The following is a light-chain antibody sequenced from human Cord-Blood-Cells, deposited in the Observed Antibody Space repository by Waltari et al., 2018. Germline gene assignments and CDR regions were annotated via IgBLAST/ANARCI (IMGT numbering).Light chain of an antibody. J-gene: IGKJ2*03. V-gene: IGKV2-28*01. CDR2: LGS. Sequence: DIVMTQSHLSLPVTPGGPASISCRSSQSLLHSNGYNYLDWYLQKPGQSPQLLIYLGSNRASGVPDRFSGSGSGTDFTLKISRVEAEDVGVYYCMQALQTPYSFGQGTKLEIK. CDR3: MQALQTPYS. CDR1: QSLLHSNGYNY.